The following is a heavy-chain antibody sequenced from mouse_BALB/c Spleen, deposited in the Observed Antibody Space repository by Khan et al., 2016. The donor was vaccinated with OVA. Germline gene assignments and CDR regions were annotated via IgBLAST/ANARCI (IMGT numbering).Heavy chain of an antibody. J-gene: IGHJ2*01. V-gene: IGHV14-3*02. CDR1: GFYIKDTH. CDR2: IDPANDNS. Sequence: VQLKQSGAELVKPWASVKLSCTVSGFYIKDTHMHWVKQRPEQGLVWIGRIDPANDNSKYDPRFQGKATITADTSTNKAYLHLSSLTSEDTAGYYWAHAGTGDYFDYWGQGTTLTGSS. CDR3: AHAGTGDYFDY. D-gene: IGHD4-1*01.